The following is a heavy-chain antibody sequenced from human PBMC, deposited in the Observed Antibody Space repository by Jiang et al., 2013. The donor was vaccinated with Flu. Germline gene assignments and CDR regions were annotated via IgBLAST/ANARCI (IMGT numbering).Heavy chain of an antibody. CDR2: IIPILGIA. Sequence: VKKPGSSVKVSCKASGGTFSSYAISWVRQAPGQGLEWMGRIIPILGIANYAQKFQGRVTITADKSTSTAYMELSSLRSEDTAVYYCARDSGYSGYDSGYYFDYWGQGTLVTVSS. D-gene: IGHD5-12*01. CDR3: ARDSGYSGYDSGYYFDY. V-gene: IGHV1-69*04. CDR1: GGTFSSYA. J-gene: IGHJ4*02.